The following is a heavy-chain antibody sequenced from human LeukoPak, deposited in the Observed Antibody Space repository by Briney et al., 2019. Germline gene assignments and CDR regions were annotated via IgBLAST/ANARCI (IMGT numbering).Heavy chain of an antibody. J-gene: IGHJ6*03. CDR3: AGGIRERYCSGGSCAVVNMDV. CDR1: GGSFSGYY. V-gene: IGHV4-34*01. D-gene: IGHD2-15*01. Sequence: SEALSLTCAVYGGSFSGYYWSWIRQPPGKGLEWIGEINHSGSTNYNPSLKSRVTISVDTSKNQFSLKLSSVTAADTAVYYCAGGIRERYCSGGSCAVVNMDVWGKGTTVTVSS. CDR2: INHSGST.